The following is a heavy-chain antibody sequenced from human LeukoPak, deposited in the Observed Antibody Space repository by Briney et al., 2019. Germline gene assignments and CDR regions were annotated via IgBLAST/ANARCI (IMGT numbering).Heavy chain of an antibody. D-gene: IGHD4-23*01. Sequence: GGSLRLSCAASGFTFSSYWMSWVRQAPGKGLEWVANIKQDGSNKYYADSVKGRFTISRENSKNRLYLQMNSLRAEDTAVYYCARAEGYGGELDSWGQGTLVTVSS. CDR2: IKQDGSNK. CDR1: GFTFSSYW. V-gene: IGHV3-7*01. J-gene: IGHJ4*02. CDR3: ARAEGYGGELDS.